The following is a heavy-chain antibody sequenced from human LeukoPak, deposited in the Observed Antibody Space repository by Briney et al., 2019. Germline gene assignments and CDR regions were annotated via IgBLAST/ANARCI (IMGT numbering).Heavy chain of an antibody. Sequence: SETLSLTCSVSSGSISSNNYYWGWIRQPPGKGLEWIGYIYYSGSTYYNPSLKSRVTISVDTSKNQFSLKLSSVTAADTAVYYCARREDGRYTIDYWGQGTLVTVSS. CDR3: ARREDGRYTIDY. CDR1: SGSISSNNYY. CDR2: IYYSGST. V-gene: IGHV4-39*01. D-gene: IGHD5-24*01. J-gene: IGHJ4*02.